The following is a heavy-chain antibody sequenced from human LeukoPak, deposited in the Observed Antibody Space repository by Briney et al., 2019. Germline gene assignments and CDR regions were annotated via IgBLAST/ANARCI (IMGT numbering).Heavy chain of an antibody. CDR3: ARATVVPLFDL. J-gene: IGHJ2*01. Sequence: ASVKVSCKASGYTFTSYYMHWVRQPPGQGLEWMGIINPSGGSTSYAQKFQGRVTMTRDTSTSTVYMELSSLRSEDTAVYYCARATVVPLFDLWGRGTLVTVSS. CDR1: GYTFTSYY. V-gene: IGHV1-46*01. CDR2: INPSGGST. D-gene: IGHD4-23*01.